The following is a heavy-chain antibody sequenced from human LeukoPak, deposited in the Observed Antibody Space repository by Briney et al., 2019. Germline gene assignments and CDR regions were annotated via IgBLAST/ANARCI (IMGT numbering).Heavy chain of an antibody. J-gene: IGHJ1*01. D-gene: IGHD7-27*01. CDR3: SSTDWGYFQH. Sequence: GGSLKLSCAASGFTFSGSAMHWVRQASGEGLEWVGRIRSKANSYATAYAESVKGRFTISGDDSKNTAYLQMNSLKTEDTAVYYCSSTDWGYFQHWGQGTLVTVSS. CDR2: IRSKANSYAT. V-gene: IGHV3-73*01. CDR1: GFTFSGSA.